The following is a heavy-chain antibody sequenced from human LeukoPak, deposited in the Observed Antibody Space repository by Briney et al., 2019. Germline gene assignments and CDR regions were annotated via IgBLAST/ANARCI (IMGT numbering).Heavy chain of an antibody. V-gene: IGHV3-30*01. D-gene: IGHD3-16*02. CDR3: ARGYRPYDDAFDI. CDR1: GFTLTTYA. J-gene: IGHJ3*02. Sequence: GRSLRLSSAVYGFTLTTYAMHWVRQAPGKGLEWVAMFSYDGSIRYNADSVQGRFTISRDTSQNPLDLQMDSLRPDDTAVYYCARGYRPYDDAFDIWGHGTLVTVSS. CDR2: FSYDGSIR.